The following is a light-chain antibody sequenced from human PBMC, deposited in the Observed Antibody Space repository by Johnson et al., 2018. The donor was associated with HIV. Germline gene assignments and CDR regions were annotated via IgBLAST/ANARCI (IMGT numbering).Light chain of an antibody. CDR2: DNN. V-gene: IGLV1-51*01. Sequence: QSVLTQPPSVSAAPGQKVTFSCSGSSSNIGENFVSWYQQLPGTAPKLLIYDNNKRPSGIPDRFSGSKSGTSATLAITGLQTGDEADYYCATWDSSLSPRGVFGTGTKVTVL. CDR3: ATWDSSLSPRGV. J-gene: IGLJ1*01. CDR1: SSNIGENF.